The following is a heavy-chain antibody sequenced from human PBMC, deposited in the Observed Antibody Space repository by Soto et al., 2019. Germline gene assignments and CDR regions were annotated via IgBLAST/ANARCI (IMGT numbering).Heavy chain of an antibody. V-gene: IGHV4-59*01. CDR3: ARDSYDSSGYYRAIDY. CDR2: IYYSGST. J-gene: IGHJ4*02. Sequence: SETLSLTCTVSGGSISSYYWSWIRQPPGKGLEWIGYIYYSGSTNYNPSLKSRVTISVDTSKNQFSLKLSSVTAADTAVYYCARDSYDSSGYYRAIDYWGQGTLVTVSS. CDR1: GGSISSYY. D-gene: IGHD3-22*01.